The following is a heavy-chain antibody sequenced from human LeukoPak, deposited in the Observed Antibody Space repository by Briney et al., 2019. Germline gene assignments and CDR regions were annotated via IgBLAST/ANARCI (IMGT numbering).Heavy chain of an antibody. CDR3: GRGHYVGAPY. CDR1: GLTVSGNF. V-gene: IGHV3-53*01. J-gene: IGHJ4*02. D-gene: IGHD3-10*02. Sequence: GGSLRLSCAASGLTVSGNFMNWIRQAPGKGLEWVSVSQSGGATYYADAVRGRFTISRDSSKNTLYLQMNSLRVEDTVVYYCGRGHYVGAPYWGQGALVTVSS. CDR2: SQSGGAT.